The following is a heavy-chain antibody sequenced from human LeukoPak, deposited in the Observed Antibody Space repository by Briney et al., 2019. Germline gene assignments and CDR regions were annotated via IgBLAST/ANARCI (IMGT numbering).Heavy chain of an antibody. CDR1: GLNVSSNY. CDR3: ARDISFCSLDV. J-gene: IGHJ6*02. CDR2: IYSGGST. Sequence: GGSLRLSCAVSGLNVSSNYLNWVRQAPGKGPEWVSVIYSGGSTYYADSVKGRFTISRDNSKNTLYLQMNSLRAEDTAVYYCARDISFCSLDVWGQGTTVTVSS. V-gene: IGHV3-66*01. D-gene: IGHD6-19*01.